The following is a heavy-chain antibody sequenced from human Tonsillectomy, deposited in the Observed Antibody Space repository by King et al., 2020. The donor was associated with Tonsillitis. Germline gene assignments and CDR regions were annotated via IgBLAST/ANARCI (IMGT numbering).Heavy chain of an antibody. CDR3: ARRCSGTSCYDAFDI. CDR1: GGPMRSSSYY. J-gene: IGHJ3*02. V-gene: IGHV4-39*01. D-gene: IGHD2-2*01. Sequence: QLQESGPGLVKPSETLSLTCSVSGGPMRSSSYYWGWIRQPPGKGLEWIGSIYYTGSTYYSASLRSRVTISEDTSKNQFSLRMSYVTAADTAVYYCARRCSGTSCYDAFDIWGQGTMVTVSS. CDR2: IYYTGST.